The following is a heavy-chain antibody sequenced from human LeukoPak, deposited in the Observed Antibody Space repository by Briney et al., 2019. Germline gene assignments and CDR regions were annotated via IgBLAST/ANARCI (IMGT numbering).Heavy chain of an antibody. V-gene: IGHV4-34*01. CDR2: INHSGST. CDR3: ARGRGPLDY. J-gene: IGHJ4*02. Sequence: PSETLSLTCAAYGGSFSGYYWSWIRQPPGKGLEWIGEINHSGSTNYNPSLKSRVTISVDTSKNQFSLKLSSVTAADTAVYYCARGRGPLDYWGQGTLVTVSS. CDR1: GGSFSGYY.